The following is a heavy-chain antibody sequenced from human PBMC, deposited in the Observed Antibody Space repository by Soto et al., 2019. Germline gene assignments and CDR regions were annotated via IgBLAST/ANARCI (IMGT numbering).Heavy chain of an antibody. Sequence: QVQLVQSGAEVKKPGSSVKVSCKASGGTFSSYAISWVRQAPGQGREWMGGIIPIFGTANYAQKFQGRVTITADESTSTAYMELSSLRSEDTAVYYCARGEGDGSGSYYYYYGMDVWGQGTTVTVSS. J-gene: IGHJ6*02. D-gene: IGHD3-10*01. CDR3: ARGEGDGSGSYYYYYGMDV. CDR2: IIPIFGTA. V-gene: IGHV1-69*01. CDR1: GGTFSSYA.